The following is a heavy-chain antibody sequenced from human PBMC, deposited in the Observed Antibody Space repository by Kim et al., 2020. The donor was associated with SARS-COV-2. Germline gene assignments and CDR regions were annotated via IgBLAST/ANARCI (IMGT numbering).Heavy chain of an antibody. CDR3: AKDSVSFWSGYWAYYYYGMDV. Sequence: GGSLRLSCAASGFTFSSYAMSWVRQAPGKGLEWVSAISGSGGSTYYADSVKGRFTISRDNSKNTLYLQMNSLRAEDTAVYYCAKDSVSFWSGYWAYYYYGMDVWGQGTTVTVSS. J-gene: IGHJ6*02. CDR1: GFTFSSYA. CDR2: ISGSGGST. V-gene: IGHV3-23*01. D-gene: IGHD3-3*01.